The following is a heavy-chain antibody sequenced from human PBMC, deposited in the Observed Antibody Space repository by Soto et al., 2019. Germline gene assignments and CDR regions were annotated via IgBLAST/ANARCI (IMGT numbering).Heavy chain of an antibody. CDR3: ARSGDYYDSSGYYGPYYYGMDV. CDR1: GGTFSSYA. V-gene: IGHV1-69*10. D-gene: IGHD3-22*01. CDR2: IIPILGIA. J-gene: IGHJ6*02. Sequence: ASVKVSCKASGGTFSSYAISWVRQAPGQGLEWMGGIIPILGIANYAQKFRGRVTITADKSTSTAYMELSSLRSEDTAVYYCARSGDYYDSSGYYGPYYYGMDVWGQGTTVTGSS.